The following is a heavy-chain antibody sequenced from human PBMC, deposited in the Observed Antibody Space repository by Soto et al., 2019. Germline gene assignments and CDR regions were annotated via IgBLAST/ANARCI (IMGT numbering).Heavy chain of an antibody. Sequence: SETLSLTCAVSGGSISSGGYSWSWIRQPPGKGLEWIGYIYHSGSTYYNPSLKSRVTISVDRSKNQFSLKLSSVTAADTAVYYCARARYEKYYFDYWGQGTLVTVSS. CDR2: IYHSGST. D-gene: IGHD3-3*01. J-gene: IGHJ4*02. CDR1: GGSISSGGYS. CDR3: ARARYEKYYFDY. V-gene: IGHV4-30-2*01.